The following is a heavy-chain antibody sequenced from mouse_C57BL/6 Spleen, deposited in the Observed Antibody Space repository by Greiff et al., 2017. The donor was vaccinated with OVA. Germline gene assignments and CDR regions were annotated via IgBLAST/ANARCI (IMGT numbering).Heavy chain of an antibody. CDR3: TIYYYGSRGYFDY. Sequence: VQLQESGGGLVQPGGSMKLSCVASGFTFSNYWMNWVRQSPEKGLEWVAQIRLKSDNYATHYAESVKGRFTISRDDSKSSVYLQMNNLRAEDTGIYYCTIYYYGSRGYFDYWGQGTTLTVSS. CDR2: IRLKSDNYAT. D-gene: IGHD1-1*01. J-gene: IGHJ2*01. CDR1: GFTFSNYW. V-gene: IGHV6-3*01.